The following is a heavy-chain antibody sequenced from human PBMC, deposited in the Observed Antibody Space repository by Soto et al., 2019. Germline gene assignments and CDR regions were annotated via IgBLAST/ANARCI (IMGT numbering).Heavy chain of an antibody. CDR2: IYHSGST. CDR3: ARGIAAAGTLDE. Sequence: SETLSLTCAVSGGSISSGGYSWSWIRQPPGKGLEWIGYIYHSGSTYYNPSLKSRVTISVDRSKNQFSLKLSSVTAADTAVYYCARGIAAAGTLDEWGQGTLVTVYS. J-gene: IGHJ4*02. V-gene: IGHV4-30-2*01. CDR1: GGSISSGGYS. D-gene: IGHD6-13*01.